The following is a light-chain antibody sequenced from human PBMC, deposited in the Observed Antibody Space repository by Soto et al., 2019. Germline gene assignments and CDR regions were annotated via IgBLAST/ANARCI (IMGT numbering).Light chain of an antibody. CDR1: SSDVGSYNY. V-gene: IGLV2-14*03. Sequence: QSALTQPASVSGAAGQAIAISCPGTSSDVGSYNYVSWYQQHPGKAPKLMIYDVSNRPSGVSDRFSGSKSGNTASLTISGLQAEDEADYYCTSYTSGSTYVFGTGTKVTVL. CDR3: TSYTSGSTYV. J-gene: IGLJ1*01. CDR2: DVS.